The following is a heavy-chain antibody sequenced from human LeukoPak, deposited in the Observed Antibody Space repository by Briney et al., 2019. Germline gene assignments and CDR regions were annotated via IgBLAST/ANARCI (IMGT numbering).Heavy chain of an antibody. CDR3: ARNRGGEYSYGYVHY. J-gene: IGHJ4*02. D-gene: IGHD5-18*01. CDR1: GFTFSSYA. V-gene: IGHV3-30-3*01. CDR2: ISYDGSNK. Sequence: AGGSLRLSCAASGFTFSSYAMHWVRQAPGKGLEWVAVISYDGSNKYYADSVKGRFTISRDNSKNTLYLQMNSLRAEDTAVYYCARNRGGEYSYGYVHYWGQGTLVTVSS.